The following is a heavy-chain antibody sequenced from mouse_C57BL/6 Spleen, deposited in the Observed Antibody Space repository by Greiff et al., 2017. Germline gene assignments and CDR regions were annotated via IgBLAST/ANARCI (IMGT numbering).Heavy chain of an antibody. V-gene: IGHV1-53*01. CDR3: ARGAFYYDYPYGIDY. CDR2: INPSNGGT. CDR1: GYTFTSYW. J-gene: IGHJ4*01. Sequence: QVQLQQPGTELVKPGASVKLSCKASGYTFTSYWMHWVKQRPGQGLEWIGNINPSNGGTNYNEKFKSKATLTVDKSSSTAYMQLSSLTSEDSAVYYCARGAFYYDYPYGIDYGGQGTSVTVSS. D-gene: IGHD2-4*01.